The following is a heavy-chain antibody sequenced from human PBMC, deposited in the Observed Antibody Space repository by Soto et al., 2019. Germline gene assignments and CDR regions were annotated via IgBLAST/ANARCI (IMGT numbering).Heavy chain of an antibody. CDR1: GGSISSYY. D-gene: IGHD6-19*01. CDR3: ARRIAVANYYYYMDV. V-gene: IGHV4-59*08. Sequence: SETLSLTCTVSGGSISSYYWSWIRQPPGKGLEWIGYIYYSGSTNYNPSLKSRVTISVDTSKNQFSLKLSSVTAADTAVYYCARRIAVANYYYYMDVRGKGTTVSVSS. J-gene: IGHJ6*03. CDR2: IYYSGST.